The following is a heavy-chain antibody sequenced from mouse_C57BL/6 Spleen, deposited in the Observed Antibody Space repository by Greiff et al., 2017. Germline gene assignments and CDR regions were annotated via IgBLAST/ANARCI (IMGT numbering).Heavy chain of an antibody. J-gene: IGHJ4*01. CDR1: GYAFSSSW. V-gene: IGHV1-82*01. CDR2: IYPGDGDT. Sequence: VQLQQSGPELVKPGASVKISCKASGYAFSSSWMNWVKQRPGKGLEWIGRIYPGDGDTNYNGKFKGKATLTADKSSSTAYMQLSSLTSVDSAVYFCARLGVIYYDYDSYAMDYWGQGTSVTVSS. D-gene: IGHD2-4*01. CDR3: ARLGVIYYDYDSYAMDY.